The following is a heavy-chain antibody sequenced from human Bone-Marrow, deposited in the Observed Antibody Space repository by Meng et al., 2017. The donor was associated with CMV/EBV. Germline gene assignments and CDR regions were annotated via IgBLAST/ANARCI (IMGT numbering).Heavy chain of an antibody. CDR3: AREFSPGYDFWSGLAPNDY. CDR1: GGSISSYY. D-gene: IGHD3-3*01. CDR2: SYYSGST. Sequence: SETLSLTCTVSGGSISSYYWSWIRQPPGKGLEWMGYSYYSGSTNYNPSLKSRVTITVNTSKTQFSLKLRSVTAADTAVDYCAREFSPGYDFWSGLAPNDYWGQRTLVTVSS. J-gene: IGHJ4*02. V-gene: IGHV4-59*01.